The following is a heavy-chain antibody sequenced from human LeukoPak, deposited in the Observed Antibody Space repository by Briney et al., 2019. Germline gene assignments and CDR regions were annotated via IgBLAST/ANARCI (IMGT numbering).Heavy chain of an antibody. CDR2: TSSSAAGT. D-gene: IGHD1-26*01. V-gene: IGHV3-23*01. Sequence: ETLSLTCAGYGGSFSGYYWSWVRQAPGKGLEWVSATSSSAAGTYHADSVGGRFTISRDNSKNTLYLQMNSLRADHAAVYYCARDVGATPGYFDYWGQGTLVTVSS. J-gene: IGHJ4*02. CDR3: ARDVGATPGYFDY. CDR1: GGSFSGYY.